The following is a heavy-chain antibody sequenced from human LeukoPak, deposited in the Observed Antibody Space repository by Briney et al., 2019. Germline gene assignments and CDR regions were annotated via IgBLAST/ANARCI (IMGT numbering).Heavy chain of an antibody. J-gene: IGHJ4*02. CDR3: ASSSYYFDGHSYPDY. D-gene: IGHD3-22*01. CDR2: IIPIFGST. V-gene: IGHV1-69*05. CDR1: GDTFSSYA. Sequence: ASVKVSCKASGDTFSSYAMNWVRQAPGQGLEWVGVIIPIFGSTIYAEGFQGRVTITTDESTRTTYMELSRLKSEDTAVYYCASSSYYFDGHSYPDYWGQGTPVTVSS.